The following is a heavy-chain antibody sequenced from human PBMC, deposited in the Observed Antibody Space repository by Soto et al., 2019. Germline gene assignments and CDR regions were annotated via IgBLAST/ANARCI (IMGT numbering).Heavy chain of an antibody. CDR2: IYHSGST. J-gene: IGHJ6*02. CDR3: ARVPHYYGMDV. Sequence: QLQLQESGSGLVKPSQTLSLTCAVSGGSISSGGYSRSWILQPPGKGLEWIGYIYHSGSTYYNPSLKSRVNISVDRSKNQFSLKLSSVPAADTAVYYCARVPHYYGMDVWGQGTTVTVSS. V-gene: IGHV4-30-2*01. CDR1: GGSISSGGYS.